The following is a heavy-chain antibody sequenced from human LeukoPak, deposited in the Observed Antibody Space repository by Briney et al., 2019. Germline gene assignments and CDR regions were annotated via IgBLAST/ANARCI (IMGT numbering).Heavy chain of an antibody. Sequence: PSETLSLTCTVSGGSISSYYWTWIRQPAGKGLEWIGRFYSTGSTNYNPSLKSRVTMSVDTSKNQFSLKLSSVTAADTAVYYCARGVAAAPVYWGQGTLVTVSS. CDR2: FYSTGST. J-gene: IGHJ4*02. CDR3: ARGVAAAPVY. D-gene: IGHD6-13*01. V-gene: IGHV4-4*07. CDR1: GGSISSYY.